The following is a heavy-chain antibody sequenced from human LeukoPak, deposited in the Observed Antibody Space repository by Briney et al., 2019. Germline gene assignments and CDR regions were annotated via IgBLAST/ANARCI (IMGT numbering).Heavy chain of an antibody. D-gene: IGHD4-23*01. CDR2: TVAGYSET. Sequence: GGSLRLSCVVSGATFSNLWMNWVRQAPAKGLEWVSITVAGYSETHYADSVRGQFTISRDDSSNTLSLEMNSLRADDTGTYYCVKDFCRGGNCPFPFFDSWGQGTVVTVSS. CDR3: VKDFCRGGNCPFPFFDS. J-gene: IGHJ4*02. CDR1: GATFSNLW. V-gene: IGHV3-23*01.